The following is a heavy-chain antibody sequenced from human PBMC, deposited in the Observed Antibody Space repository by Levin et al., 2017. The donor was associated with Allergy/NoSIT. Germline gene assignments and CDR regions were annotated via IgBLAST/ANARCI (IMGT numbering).Heavy chain of an antibody. J-gene: IGHJ6*02. V-gene: IGHV3-23*01. CDR1: GFTFSSYA. CDR3: AKDILRGLRPYYYGMDV. D-gene: IGHD3-16*01. CDR2: ISGSGGST. Sequence: GESLKISCAASGFTFSSYAMSWVRQAPGKGLEWVSAISGSGGSTYYADSVKGRFTISRDNSKNTLYLQMNSLRAEDTAVYYCAKDILRGLRPYYYGMDVWGQGTTVTVSS.